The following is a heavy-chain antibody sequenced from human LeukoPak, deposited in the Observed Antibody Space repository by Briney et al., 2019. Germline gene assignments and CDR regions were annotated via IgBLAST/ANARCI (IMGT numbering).Heavy chain of an antibody. D-gene: IGHD3-3*01. J-gene: IGHJ4*02. CDR2: IKQDGSEK. CDR3: ARDRDYDFWSGYYHLDY. CDR1: GFTTYW. Sequence: GGSLRLSCAASGFTTYWMTWVRQAPGKGLEWVANIKQDGSEKYYVDSVKGRFTISRDNAKNSLYLQMNSLRAEDTAVYYCARDRDYDFWSGYYHLDYWGQGTLVTVSS. V-gene: IGHV3-7*01.